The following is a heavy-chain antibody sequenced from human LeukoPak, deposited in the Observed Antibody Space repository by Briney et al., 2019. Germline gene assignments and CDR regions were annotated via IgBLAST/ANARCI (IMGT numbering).Heavy chain of an antibody. Sequence: GGSLRFSCAASGFTFDDYGMSWVRQAPGKGLEWVSGINWNGGSTGYADSVKGRFTISRDNAKNSLYLQMNSLRAEDTALYYCARGGWWELTSGGAFDIWGQGTMVTVSS. CDR1: GFTFDDYG. CDR3: ARGGWWELTSGGAFDI. D-gene: IGHD1-26*01. J-gene: IGHJ3*02. V-gene: IGHV3-20*04. CDR2: INWNGGST.